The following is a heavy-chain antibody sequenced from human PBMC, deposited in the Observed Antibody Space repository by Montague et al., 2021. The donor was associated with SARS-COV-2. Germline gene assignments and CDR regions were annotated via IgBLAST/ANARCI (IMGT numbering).Heavy chain of an antibody. CDR3: ARRTDIFTGHYDY. CDR1: GGSISHYY. Sequence: SETLSLTCAVSGGSISHYYWSWIRQPPGKGLEWIGYSYSSGATNYNPSLKSRVTLSLDAAKNHFSLRLSSVTAADTAVYYFARRTDIFTGHYDYWGQGTLVTVSS. CDR2: SYSSGAT. D-gene: IGHD3-9*01. J-gene: IGHJ4*02. V-gene: IGHV4-59*01.